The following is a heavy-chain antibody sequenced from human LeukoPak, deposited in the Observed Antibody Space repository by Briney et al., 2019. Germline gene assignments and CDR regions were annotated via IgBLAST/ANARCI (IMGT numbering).Heavy chain of an antibody. CDR3: ARVGPYYYYGMDV. CDR2: IYHSGST. J-gene: IGHJ6*02. Sequence: SETLSLTCAVSGGSISSGGYSWSWIWQPPGKGLEWIGYIYHSGSTYYNPSLKSRVTISVDRSKNQFSLKLSSVTAADTAVYYCARVGPYYYYGMDVWGQGTTVTVSS. CDR1: GGSISSGGYS. V-gene: IGHV4-30-2*01.